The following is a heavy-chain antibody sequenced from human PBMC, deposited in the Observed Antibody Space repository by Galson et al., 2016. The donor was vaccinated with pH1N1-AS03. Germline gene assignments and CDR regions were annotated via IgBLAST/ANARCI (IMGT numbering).Heavy chain of an antibody. V-gene: IGHV2-70*20. CDR3: ARHIGAAAGFCYYGMDV. D-gene: IGHD6-25*01. Sequence: PALVKPKQTLTLTCTFSGFSLNTGGMCVSWVRQPPGKALEWLGLIDWDDGKYYNSSLETRLTISKDTSKNQVVLTMTNMDPVDTATYYCARHIGAAAGFCYYGMDVWGQGTTVTVSS. CDR1: GFSLNTGGMC. J-gene: IGHJ6*02. CDR2: IDWDDGK.